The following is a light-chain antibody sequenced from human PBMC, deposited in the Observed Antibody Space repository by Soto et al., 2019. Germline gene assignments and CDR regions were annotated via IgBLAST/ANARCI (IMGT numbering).Light chain of an antibody. J-gene: IGLJ1*01. V-gene: IGLV3-1*01. Sequence: SYELTQPPSVSVSPGQTASITCSGDKLGDKYACWYQQKPGQSPVLVIYQDKKRPSGIPERFSGSNSGNTATLTISGTQAIDEADYYCQAWDGSTLVFGTGTKLTVL. CDR1: KLGDKY. CDR2: QDK. CDR3: QAWDGSTLV.